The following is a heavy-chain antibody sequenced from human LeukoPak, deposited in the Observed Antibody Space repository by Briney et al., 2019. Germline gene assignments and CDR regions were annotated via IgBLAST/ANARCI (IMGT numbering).Heavy chain of an antibody. J-gene: IGHJ4*02. CDR2: IYYSGST. CDR1: GGSISSSRYY. CDR3: ARHSGLLRFDY. D-gene: IGHD1-26*01. Sequence: SETLSLTCTVSGGSISSSRYYWGWIRQPPGRGLEWIGSIYYSGSTYYNPSLKSRVTISVDTSKNQFSLKLSSVTAADTAVYYCARHSGLLRFDYWGQGTLVTVSS. V-gene: IGHV4-39*01.